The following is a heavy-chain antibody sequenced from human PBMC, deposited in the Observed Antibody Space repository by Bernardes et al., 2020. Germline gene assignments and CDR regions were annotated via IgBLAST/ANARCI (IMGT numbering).Heavy chain of an antibody. J-gene: IGHJ4*02. CDR3: AKETFHSGSGSFDY. CDR1: GFTFSSYG. CDR2: ISYDGSNK. Sequence: WSLRLPCAASGFTFSSYGMHWVRQAPGKGLEWVAVISYDGSNKYYADSVKGRFTISRDNSKNTLYLQMNSLRAEDTAVYYCAKETFHSGSGSFDYWGQGTLVTVSS. V-gene: IGHV3-30*18. D-gene: IGHD3-10*01.